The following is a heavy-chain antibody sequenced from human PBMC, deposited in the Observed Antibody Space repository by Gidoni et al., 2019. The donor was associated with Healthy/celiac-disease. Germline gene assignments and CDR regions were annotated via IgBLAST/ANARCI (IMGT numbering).Heavy chain of an antibody. J-gene: IGHJ6*03. D-gene: IGHD6-19*01. CDR2: ISSSNSYI. Sequence: EVQLVESGGGLVKPGGSLRLSCAASGFTFSSYTMNWVRHAPGKGLEWVSFISSSNSYIYYADSVKGRFTISRHNAKNSLYLQMNSLRAEDTAVYYCARDVGSSSGYMDVWGKGTTVTVSS. V-gene: IGHV3-21*01. CDR3: ARDVGSSSGYMDV. CDR1: GFTFSSYT.